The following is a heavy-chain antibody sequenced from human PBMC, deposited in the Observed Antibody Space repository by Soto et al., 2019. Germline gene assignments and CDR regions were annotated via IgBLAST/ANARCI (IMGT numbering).Heavy chain of an antibody. V-gene: IGHV4-34*01. CDR3: SSSSGLAY. Sequence: QVQLQQWGAGLLKPSETLSLTCAVYGGSFSGYYWSWIRQPPGKGLEWIGEINHSGSTNYNPSLKSRVTISVDTSKNQFSLKLSSVNAADTAVYYCSSSSGLAYWGQGTMVTVSS. CDR1: GGSFSGYY. D-gene: IGHD6-19*01. J-gene: IGHJ4*02. CDR2: INHSGST.